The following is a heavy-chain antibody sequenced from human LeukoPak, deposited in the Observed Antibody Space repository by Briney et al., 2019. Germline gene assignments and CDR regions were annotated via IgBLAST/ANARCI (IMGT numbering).Heavy chain of an antibody. J-gene: IGHJ4*02. V-gene: IGHV3-23*01. CDR2: ISGSDGST. CDR3: AMASGYSSGWYTDY. Sequence: GGSLRLSCAASGFTFSSYAMSWVRQAPGKGLEWVSAISGSDGSTYYADSVKGRFTISRDNSKNTLYLQMNSLRAEDTAVYYCAMASGYSSGWYTDYWGQGTLVTVSS. D-gene: IGHD6-19*01. CDR1: GFTFSSYA.